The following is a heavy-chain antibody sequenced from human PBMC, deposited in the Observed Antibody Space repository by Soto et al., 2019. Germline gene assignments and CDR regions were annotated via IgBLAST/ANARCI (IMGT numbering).Heavy chain of an antibody. CDR2: ISGSGGST. J-gene: IGHJ4*02. D-gene: IGHD4-17*01. Sequence: EVQLLESGGGLVQPGGSLRLSCAASGFTFSSYAMSWVRQAPGKGLEWVSAISGSGGSTYDAESVKGRFTISRDNSKNTLYLQMNSLRAEDTAVYYCAKDSLKNVYGDSLDYWGQGTLVTVSS. V-gene: IGHV3-23*01. CDR3: AKDSLKNVYGDSLDY. CDR1: GFTFSSYA.